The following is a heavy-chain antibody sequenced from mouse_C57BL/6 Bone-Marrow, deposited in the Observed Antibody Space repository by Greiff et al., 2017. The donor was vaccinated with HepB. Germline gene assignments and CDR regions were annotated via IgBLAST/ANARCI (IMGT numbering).Heavy chain of an antibody. CDR2: ISDGGSYT. V-gene: IGHV5-4*01. CDR1: GFTFSSYA. D-gene: IGHD1-1*01. Sequence: EVNLVESGGGLVKPGGSLKLSCAASGFTFSSYAMSWVRQTPEKRLEWVATISDGGSYTYYPDNVKGRFTISRDNAKNNLYLQMSHLKSEDTAMYYCARDRGRACYWYFDVWGTGTTVTVSS. CDR3: ARDRGRACYWYFDV. J-gene: IGHJ1*03.